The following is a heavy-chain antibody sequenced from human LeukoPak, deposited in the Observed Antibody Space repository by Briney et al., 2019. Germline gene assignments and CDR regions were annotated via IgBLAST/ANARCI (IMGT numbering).Heavy chain of an antibody. V-gene: IGHV3-23*01. D-gene: IGHD4-23*01. Sequence: GGSLSLSCAASGFTFSSYAMSWVRQAPGKGLEWVSAISGSGGSTYYADSVKGRFTISRDNSKNTLYLQMNSLRAEDTAVYYCAKDNFGGNSPGYDAFDIWGQGTMVTVSS. CDR3: AKDNFGGNSPGYDAFDI. J-gene: IGHJ3*02. CDR2: ISGSGGST. CDR1: GFTFSSYA.